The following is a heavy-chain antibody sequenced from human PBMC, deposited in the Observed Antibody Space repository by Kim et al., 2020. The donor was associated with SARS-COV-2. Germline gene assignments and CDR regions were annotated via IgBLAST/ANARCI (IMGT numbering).Heavy chain of an antibody. D-gene: IGHD6-19*01. CDR2: ILSSGTYI. J-gene: IGHJ4*02. V-gene: IGHV3-21*01. CDR1: GFTFSGCG. CDR3: ARDGDSRGWYKGNFDH. Sequence: GGSLRLSCVASGFTFSGCGVNWVRQAPGKGLEWVSSILSSGTYIYYADSVKGRFTISRDDAKNSLYLQMNSLRAEDTAVYYCARDGDSRGWYKGNFDHWGLGTLVTVSS.